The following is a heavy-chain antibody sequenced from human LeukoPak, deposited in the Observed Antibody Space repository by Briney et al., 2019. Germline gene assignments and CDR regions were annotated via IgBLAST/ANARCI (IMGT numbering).Heavy chain of an antibody. CDR2: IYSGGST. CDR1: GFIVSSND. J-gene: IGHJ4*02. Sequence: SGGSLRLSCAVSGFIVSSNDMSWVRQAPGKGLEWVSLIYSGGSTSYADSVKGRFTISRHNSKNTLYLQMTSLRPEATAVYYCAREEGPLDYWGQGTLVTVSS. V-gene: IGHV3-53*04. CDR3: AREEGPLDY.